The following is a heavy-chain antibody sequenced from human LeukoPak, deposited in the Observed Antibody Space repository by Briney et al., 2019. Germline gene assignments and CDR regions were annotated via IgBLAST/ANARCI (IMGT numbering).Heavy chain of an antibody. CDR3: ARDLGANYVDNWFDP. Sequence: SETLSLTCTVSGGSISSYYWSWIRQPAGKGLEWIGRIYTSGSTNYNPSLKSRVTMSVDTSKNQFSLKLSSVTAADSAVYYCARDLGANYVDNWFDPWGQGTLVTVSS. D-gene: IGHD3-16*01. J-gene: IGHJ5*02. V-gene: IGHV4-4*07. CDR1: GGSISSYY. CDR2: IYTSGST.